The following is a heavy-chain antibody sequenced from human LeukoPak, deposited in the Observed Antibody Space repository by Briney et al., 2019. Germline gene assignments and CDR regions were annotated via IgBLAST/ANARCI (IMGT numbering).Heavy chain of an antibody. CDR1: GFTFSSYA. CDR3: AKRSPYSSSFPKFDY. J-gene: IGHJ4*02. Sequence: PGGSLRLSCAASGFTFSSYAMSWVRQAPGKGLEWVSAITDGGGDTFYADSVKGRFTISRDNSKNTLYLQMNSLRAEDTAVYFCAKRSPYSSSFPKFDYWGQGTLVTVSS. D-gene: IGHD6-6*01. CDR2: ITDGGGDT. V-gene: IGHV3-23*01.